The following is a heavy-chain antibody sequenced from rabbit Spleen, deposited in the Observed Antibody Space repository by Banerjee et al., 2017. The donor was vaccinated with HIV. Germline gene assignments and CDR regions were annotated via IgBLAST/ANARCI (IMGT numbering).Heavy chain of an antibody. CDR2: IYGATATST. Sequence: QSLEESGGGLVQPEGSLALTCTASGFSFSSSYYMCWVRQAPGKGLEWIACIYGATATSTWYASWVNGRFTISKTSSTTVTLQMTSLTVADTATYFCARAYNGGDWSFALWGPGTLVTVS. CDR1: GFSFSSSYY. J-gene: IGHJ4*01. V-gene: IGHV1S40*01. CDR3: ARAYNGGDWSFAL. D-gene: IGHD2-1*01.